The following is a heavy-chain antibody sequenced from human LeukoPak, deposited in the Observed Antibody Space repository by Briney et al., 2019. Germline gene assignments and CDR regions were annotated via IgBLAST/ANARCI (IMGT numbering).Heavy chain of an antibody. CDR1: GGSITSSSYY. CDR2: GDYSGGT. CDR3: AGERGEEYSSGWYKRNYFDN. D-gene: IGHD6-19*01. V-gene: IGHV4-39*07. J-gene: IGHJ4*02. Sequence: SETLSLTCSVSGGSITSSSYYWGWIRQPPEKGLEWIASGDYSGGTYYNPSLESRVAISADMSKNQFSLKLTSVTGADTAVYYCAGERGEEYSSGWYKRNYFDNWGQGIRVTVSS.